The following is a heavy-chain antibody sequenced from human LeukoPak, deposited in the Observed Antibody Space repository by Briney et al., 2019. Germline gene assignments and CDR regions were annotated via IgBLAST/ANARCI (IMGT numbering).Heavy chain of an antibody. V-gene: IGHV3-9*01. CDR2: ISWNSGSI. CDR3: AKGRFSSGWYFDY. J-gene: IGHJ4*02. CDR1: GFTFSSYA. D-gene: IGHD6-19*01. Sequence: GGSLRLSCAASGFTFSSYAMSWVRQAPGKGLEWVSGISWNSGSIGYADSVKGRFTISRDNAKNSLYLQMNSLRAEDTALYYCAKGRFSSGWYFDYWGQGTLVTVSP.